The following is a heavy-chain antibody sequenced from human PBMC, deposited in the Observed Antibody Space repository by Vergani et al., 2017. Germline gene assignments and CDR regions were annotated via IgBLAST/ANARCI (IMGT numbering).Heavy chain of an antibody. CDR3: ASGKYYSXSTSHFRGRYFDV. Sequence: QMQLQEAGAGLVKASDTLALTFNVSWDPIISRSYQRGWIRQRPGNGLEWIGSNYNCGNGVPSSSLKSRVTIPADTSKNQFSLRLKSVTAADRAVYYCASGKYYSXSTSHFRGRYFDVWGRGALVTVPS. V-gene: IGHV4-39*01. D-gene: IGHD3-16*01. CDR2: NYNCGNG. J-gene: IGHJ2*01. CDR1: WDPIISRSYQ.